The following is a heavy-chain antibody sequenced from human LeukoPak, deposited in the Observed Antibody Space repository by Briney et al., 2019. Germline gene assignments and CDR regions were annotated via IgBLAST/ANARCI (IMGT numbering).Heavy chain of an antibody. D-gene: IGHD3-22*01. CDR3: ASGYSYDSLRF. CDR2: ISRGSTYI. J-gene: IGHJ4*02. V-gene: IGHV3-21*01. CDR1: GFTFSSYS. Sequence: GGSLRLSCVASGFTFSSYSGIWVRQTPGKGLECVSSISRGSTYIYSADSVRGRFTISRDNAKNSVFLQMDSLTPDDTAVYYCASGYSYDSLRFWGQGTLVTVSS.